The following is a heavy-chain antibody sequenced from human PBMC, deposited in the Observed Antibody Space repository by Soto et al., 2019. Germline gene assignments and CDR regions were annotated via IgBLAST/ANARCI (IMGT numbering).Heavy chain of an antibody. D-gene: IGHD3-10*02. CDR3: ASETYYVGHWLDP. CDR1: GGSFSGHY. CDR2: INHSGNT. Sequence: SETLSLTCAVYGGSFSGHYWSWIRQSPGKGLDLIGQINHSGNTIYNPSLKSRVTISVDTSKNQFSLRLNSVTAADTAVYYCASETYYVGHWLDPWGQGTQVTVYS. V-gene: IGHV4-34*01. J-gene: IGHJ5*02.